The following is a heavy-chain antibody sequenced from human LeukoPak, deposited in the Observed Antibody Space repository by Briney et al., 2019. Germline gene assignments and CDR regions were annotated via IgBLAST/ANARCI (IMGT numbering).Heavy chain of an antibody. J-gene: IGHJ4*02. CDR2: INPYGGNT. CDR1: GYTFTSYY. V-gene: IGHV1-46*01. Sequence: ASVKVSCKASGYTFTSYYMHWVRQAPGQGLEWMGKINPYGGNTDYAQKFQGRVTMTRDMSTSTVNMELSSLRSEDTAVYYCAKDDADYGDYVDPDYWGQGTLVTVSS. D-gene: IGHD4-17*01. CDR3: AKDDADYGDYVDPDY.